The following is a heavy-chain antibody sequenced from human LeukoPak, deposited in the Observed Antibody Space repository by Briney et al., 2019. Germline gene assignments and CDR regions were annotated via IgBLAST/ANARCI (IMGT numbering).Heavy chain of an antibody. CDR2: INPNSGGT. J-gene: IGHJ5*02. CDR3: ARVTGGRYCSTTSCYMRGWFDP. D-gene: IGHD2-2*02. Sequence: GASVKVSCKASGYTFTGYYMHWVRQAPGQGLEWMGWINPNSGGTNYAQEFQGRVTMTRDTSISTAYMELSRLRSDDTAVYYCARVTGGRYCSTTSCYMRGWFDPWGQGTLVTVSS. V-gene: IGHV1-2*02. CDR1: GYTFTGYY.